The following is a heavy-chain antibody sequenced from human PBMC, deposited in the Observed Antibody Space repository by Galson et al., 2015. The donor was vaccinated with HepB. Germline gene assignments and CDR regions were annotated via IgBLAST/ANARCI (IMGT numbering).Heavy chain of an antibody. J-gene: IGHJ4*02. CDR1: GFTFSSYS. D-gene: IGHD3-10*01. CDR3: ARAMGSSSSAYYYYYMDY. Sequence: SLRLSCAASGFTFSSYSMNWVRQAPGKGLEWVSYISSSRSYIYYADSVRGRFTISRDNAKNSLYLQMNSLRAEDTAVYYCARAMGSSSSAYYYYYMDYWGQGILVTVSS. V-gene: IGHV3-21*01. CDR2: ISSSRSYI.